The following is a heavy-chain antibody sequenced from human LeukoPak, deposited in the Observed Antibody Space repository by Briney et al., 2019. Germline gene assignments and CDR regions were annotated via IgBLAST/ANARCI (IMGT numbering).Heavy chain of an antibody. J-gene: IGHJ4*02. CDR2: MNQDGSEK. Sequence: GGSLRLSCAASGFTFSSYWMSWVRQAPGKGLEWVATMNQDGSEKYYVDSVTGRFTISRDNAKNSLYVQMNRLRDEDTAVYYCVRLDYYGSGSFDYWGQGTLVTVSS. V-gene: IGHV3-7*04. D-gene: IGHD3-10*01. CDR3: VRLDYYGSGSFDY. CDR1: GFTFSSYW.